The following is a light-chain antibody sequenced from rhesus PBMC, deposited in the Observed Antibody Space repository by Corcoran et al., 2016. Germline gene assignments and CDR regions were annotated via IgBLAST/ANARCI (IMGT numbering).Light chain of an antibody. CDR2: TAS. CDR3: QQGYSAPLT. CDR1: QGISSW. J-gene: IGKJ4*01. Sequence: DIQMTQSPPSLSASVGDKVTIICRASQGISSWLAWYQQKKGKAPKPLIYTASSLQSGVPSRFSGSGSGTDYTLPISSLQPEDFATYSCQQGYSAPLTFGGGTKVKIK. V-gene: IGKV1-18*01.